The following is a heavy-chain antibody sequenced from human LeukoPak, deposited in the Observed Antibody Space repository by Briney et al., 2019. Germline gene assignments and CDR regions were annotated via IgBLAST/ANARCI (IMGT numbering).Heavy chain of an antibody. CDR2: ISSSSSYI. Sequence: GGSLRLSCTASGFTFSGAWMTWVRQAPGKGLEWVSSISSSSSYIYYADSVKGRFTISRDNAKNSLYLQMNSLRAEDTAVYYCARGFEQWLVLYYYYYMDVWGKGTTVTISS. CDR3: ARGFEQWLVLYYYYYMDV. V-gene: IGHV3-21*01. J-gene: IGHJ6*03. D-gene: IGHD6-19*01. CDR1: GFTFSGAW.